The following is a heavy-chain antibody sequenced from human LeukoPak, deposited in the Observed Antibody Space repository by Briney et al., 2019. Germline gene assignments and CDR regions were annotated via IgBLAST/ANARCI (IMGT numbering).Heavy chain of an antibody. J-gene: IGHJ4*02. CDR3: ATSLSETSPVVRY. CDR1: GASISSIGHY. D-gene: IGHD3-10*02. V-gene: IGHV4-39*01. Sequence: SETLSLTCTVSGASISSIGHYWGWIRQPPGKGLEWIGTFPYSGSTYYNPSLMSRVTISADTSKNQFSLKLTSVTAADTAIFYCATSLSETSPVVRYWGQGTLVAVSS. CDR2: FPYSGST.